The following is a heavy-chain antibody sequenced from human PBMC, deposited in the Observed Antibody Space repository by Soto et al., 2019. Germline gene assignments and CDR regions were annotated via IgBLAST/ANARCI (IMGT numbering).Heavy chain of an antibody. CDR3: TTALESYSSHFVPLGY. V-gene: IGHV3-15*07. CDR1: GFTFSNAW. J-gene: IGHJ4*02. CDR2: IKSKTDGGTT. Sequence: GGSLRLSCAASGFTFSNAWMNWVRQAPGKGLEWVGRIKSKTDGGTTDYAAPVKGRFTISGDDSKNTLYLQMNSLKTEDTAVYYCTTALESYSSHFVPLGYWGQGTLVTVSS. D-gene: IGHD3-22*01.